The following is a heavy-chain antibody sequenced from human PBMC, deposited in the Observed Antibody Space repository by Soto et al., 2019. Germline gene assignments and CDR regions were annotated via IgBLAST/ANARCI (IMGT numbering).Heavy chain of an antibody. CDR1: GGSISSSSYY. CDR3: ARAAYYYQHGRAYYYYGMDV. Sequence: SETLSLTCTVSGGSISSSSYYWGWIRQPPGKGLEWIGSIYYSGSTNYNPSLKSRVTISVDTSKNQFSLKLSSVTAADTAVYYCARAAYYYQHGRAYYYYGMDVWGQGTTVTVSS. V-gene: IGHV4-39*07. J-gene: IGHJ6*02. D-gene: IGHD3-10*01. CDR2: IYYSGST.